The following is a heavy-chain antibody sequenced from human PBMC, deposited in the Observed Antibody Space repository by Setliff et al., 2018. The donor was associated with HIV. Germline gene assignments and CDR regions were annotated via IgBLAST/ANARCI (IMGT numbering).Heavy chain of an antibody. CDR2: VYYTGST. D-gene: IGHD6-13*01. V-gene: IGHV4-39*07. CDR1: GGSISSSSYF. CDR3: ARVPTSSWYVTTQRTKEYFHH. J-gene: IGHJ1*01. Sequence: SETLSLTCTVSGGSISSSSYFWGWIRQPPGKGLEWIATVYYTGSTYDNPSLKSRVTLSIDTSKNQFSLKVTSVTAADTAIYYCARVPTSSWYVTTQRTKEYFHHWGQGTLVTVSS.